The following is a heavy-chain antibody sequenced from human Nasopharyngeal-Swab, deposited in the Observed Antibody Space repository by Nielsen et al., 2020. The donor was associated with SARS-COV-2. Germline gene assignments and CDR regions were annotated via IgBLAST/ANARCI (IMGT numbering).Heavy chain of an antibody. J-gene: IGHJ6*02. V-gene: IGHV1-24*01. CDR1: GYTLTELS. CDR2: FDPEDGET. Sequence: ASVKVSCKVSGYTLTELSMHWVRQAPGKGLEWMGGFDPEDGETIYAQKFQGRVTMTEDTSTDTAYMELSSLRFEDTAVYYCATDLPVRRSEWELLQAPYYYYGMDVWGQGTTVTVSS. D-gene: IGHD1-26*01. CDR3: ATDLPVRRSEWELLQAPYYYYGMDV.